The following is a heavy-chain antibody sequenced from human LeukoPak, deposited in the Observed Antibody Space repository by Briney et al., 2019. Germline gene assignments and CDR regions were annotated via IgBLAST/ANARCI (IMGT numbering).Heavy chain of an antibody. CDR2: IIPIFGTA. V-gene: IGHV1-69*05. J-gene: IGHJ3*02. CDR3: AGNYGDESRAFDI. Sequence: SVKVSCKASGGSFSSYAISWVRQAPGQGLEWMGRIIPIFGTANYAQKFQGRVTITTDESTSTAYMELSSLRSEDTAVYYCAGNYGDESRAFDIWGQGTMVTVSS. D-gene: IGHD4-17*01. CDR1: GGSFSSYA.